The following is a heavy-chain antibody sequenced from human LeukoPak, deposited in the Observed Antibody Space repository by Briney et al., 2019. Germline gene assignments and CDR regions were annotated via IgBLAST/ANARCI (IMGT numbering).Heavy chain of an antibody. D-gene: IGHD2-2*01. CDR1: GGSISSSNW. V-gene: IGHV4-4*02. CDR2: IYHSGST. J-gene: IGHJ4*02. CDR3: ARDYCSSTSCLFDY. Sequence: PSGTLSLTCAVSGGSISSSNWWSWVRQPPGKGLEWIGEIYHSGSTNYNPSLKSRVTISVDKSKNQFSLKLSSVTAADTAVYYCARDYCSSTSCLFDYWGQGTLVTVSS.